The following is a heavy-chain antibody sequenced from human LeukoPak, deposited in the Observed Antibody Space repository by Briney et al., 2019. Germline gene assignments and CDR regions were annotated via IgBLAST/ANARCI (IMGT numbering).Heavy chain of an antibody. J-gene: IGHJ4*02. CDR3: ARDPGYYGSGSYLDY. CDR2: IYYSGST. CDR1: GGSISSYY. D-gene: IGHD3-10*01. V-gene: IGHV4-59*01. Sequence: KPSETLSLTCTVSGGSISSYYWSWIRQPPGKGLEWIGYIYYSGSTNYNPSLKSRVTISVDTSKNQFSLKLSSVTAADTAVYYCARDPGYYGSGSYLDYWGQGALVTVSS.